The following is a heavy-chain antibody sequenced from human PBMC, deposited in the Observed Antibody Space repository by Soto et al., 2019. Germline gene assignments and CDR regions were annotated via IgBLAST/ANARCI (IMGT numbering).Heavy chain of an antibody. CDR3: ARLNAGTTYYYYGMDV. CDR1: GASISSSSYY. J-gene: IGHJ6*02. CDR2: IYHSGST. Sequence: SETLSLTCTVSGASISSSSYYWGWIRQPPGKGLEWIGSIYHSGSTYYNPSLKSRVTISVDTSKNQFSLKLSSVTAADTALYYCARLNAGTTYYYYGMDVWGQGTTVT. D-gene: IGHD1-7*01. V-gene: IGHV4-39*01.